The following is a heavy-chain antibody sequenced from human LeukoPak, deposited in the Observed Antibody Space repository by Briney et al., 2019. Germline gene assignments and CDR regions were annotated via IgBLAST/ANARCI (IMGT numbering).Heavy chain of an antibody. Sequence: SVKVSCKASGGTFSSYAISWVRQAPGQGLEWMGGIIPIFGTANYAQKFQGRVTITTDESTSTAYMELSSLRPEDTAVYYCARVATNEEYYFDYWGQGTLVTVSS. CDR1: GGTFSSYA. J-gene: IGHJ4*02. CDR3: ARVATNEEYYFDY. CDR2: IIPIFGTA. V-gene: IGHV1-69*05. D-gene: IGHD1-1*01.